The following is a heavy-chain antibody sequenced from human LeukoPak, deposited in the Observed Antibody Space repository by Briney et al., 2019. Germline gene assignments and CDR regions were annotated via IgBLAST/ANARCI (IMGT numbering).Heavy chain of an antibody. D-gene: IGHD1-20*01. CDR2: TNKDGTTR. V-gene: IGHV3-74*01. Sequence: GGSLRLSCAASGCTFNNHWMHWVRQAPGEGLVWVSRTNKDGTTRDYADSVKGRFTTSRDNAKNTLYLQMNSLRAEDTAIYYCGRDANWNQIDYWGQGSLVTVSS. J-gene: IGHJ4*02. CDR3: GRDANWNQIDY. CDR1: GCTFNNHW.